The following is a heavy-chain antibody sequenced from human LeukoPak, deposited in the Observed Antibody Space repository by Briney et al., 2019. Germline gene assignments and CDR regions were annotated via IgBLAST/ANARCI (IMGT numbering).Heavy chain of an antibody. V-gene: IGHV4-59*08. CDR2: IYYSGST. J-gene: IGHJ4*02. CDR1: GGSISSYY. Sequence: PSETLSLTCTVSGGSISSYYWSWIRQPPGKGLEWIGYIYYSGSTNYNPSLKSRVTISVDTSKNQFSLKLSSVTAADTAVYYCARRDYGYFFDYWGQGTLVTVSS. CDR3: ARRDYGYFFDY. D-gene: IGHD5-18*01.